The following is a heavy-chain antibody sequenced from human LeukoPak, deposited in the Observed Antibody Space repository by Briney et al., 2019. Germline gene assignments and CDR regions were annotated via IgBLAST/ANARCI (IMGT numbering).Heavy chain of an antibody. CDR3: AKDFPHYYESSHGMDA. J-gene: IGHJ6*02. D-gene: IGHD3-22*01. CDR2: ISTTGSTV. CDR1: GFTFSSYS. Sequence: QPGGSLRLSCAASGFTFSSYSMNWVRQAPGKGLEWVSYISTTGSTVYYADSVEGRFTMSRDNAKNLLYLQMNSLRAEDAAVYYCAKDFPHYYESSHGMDAWGQGTTVTVSS. V-gene: IGHV3-48*04.